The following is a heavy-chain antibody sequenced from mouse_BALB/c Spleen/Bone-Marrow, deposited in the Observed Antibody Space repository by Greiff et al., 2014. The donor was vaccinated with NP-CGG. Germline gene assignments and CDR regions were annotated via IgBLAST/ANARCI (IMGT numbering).Heavy chain of an antibody. CDR3: ARPPVYYDYDWFAY. V-gene: IGHV4-1*02. CDR1: GFDFSRYW. CDR2: INPDSSTI. J-gene: IGHJ3*01. D-gene: IGHD2-4*01. Sequence: EVQGVESGGGLVQPGGSLKLSCAASGFDFSRYWMSWVRQAPGKGLEWIGEINPDSSTINYTPSLKDKFIISRDNAKNTLYLQMNKVRSEDTALYYCARPPVYYDYDWFAYWGQGTLVTVSA.